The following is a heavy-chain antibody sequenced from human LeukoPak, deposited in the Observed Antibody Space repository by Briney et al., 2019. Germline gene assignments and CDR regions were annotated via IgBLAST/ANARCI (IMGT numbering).Heavy chain of an antibody. D-gene: IGHD6-6*01. Sequence: GGSLRLSCAASGFTFSSYSMNWVRQAPGKGLEWVSYISSSSSTIYYADSVKGRFTISRDNAKNSLYLQMNSLRAEDTAVYYCARGRIAAPTRAGYFDYWGQGTLVTVSS. CDR1: GFTFSSYS. CDR3: ARGRIAAPTRAGYFDY. J-gene: IGHJ4*02. CDR2: ISSSSSTI. V-gene: IGHV3-48*01.